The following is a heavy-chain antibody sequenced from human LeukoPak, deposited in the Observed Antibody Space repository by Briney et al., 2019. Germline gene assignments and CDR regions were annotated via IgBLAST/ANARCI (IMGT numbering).Heavy chain of an antibody. V-gene: IGHV4-34*01. CDR1: GGSFSGYY. Sequence: SETLSLTCVVYGGSFSGYYWSWIRQPPGKGLEWIGEINHSGTTNYNPSLKSRVTISLDTSKNQFSLKLSSVTAADTAVYYCASSRVYSGREWHNWFDPWGQGTLVTVSS. D-gene: IGHD3-3*01. CDR3: ASSRVYSGREWHNWFDP. J-gene: IGHJ5*02. CDR2: INHSGTT.